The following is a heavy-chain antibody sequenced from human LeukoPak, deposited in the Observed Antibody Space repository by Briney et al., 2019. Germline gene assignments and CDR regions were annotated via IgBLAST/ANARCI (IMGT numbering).Heavy chain of an antibody. J-gene: IGHJ4*02. V-gene: IGHV3-23*01. CDR3: AKGIGYDWNYDYFDC. Sequence: GGSLILSCGATGFTFSNYAMNWVRQAPGKGLEWVSDISGGGAYTYYADSVKGRFTISRDNSKTTLYLQMNSLRAEDTAVYYCAKGIGYDWNYDYFDCWGQGTPVTVSS. CDR1: GFTFSNYA. D-gene: IGHD1-7*01. CDR2: ISGGGAYT.